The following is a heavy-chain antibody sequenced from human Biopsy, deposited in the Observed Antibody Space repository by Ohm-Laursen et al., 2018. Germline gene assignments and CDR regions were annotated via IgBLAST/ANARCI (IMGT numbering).Heavy chain of an antibody. D-gene: IGHD6-13*01. Sequence: TQTLTLTYSFSGFSLSARGMCVSWIRQAPGKALEWLARVDWDDYKDYSASLQTKLSISKDTSSDQVVLTVNNVDPADTATYYCARTPILIVSAGLVYRHRRHLQGMDVWGQGIAVTVS. V-gene: IGHV2-70*11. CDR2: VDWDDYK. J-gene: IGHJ6*02. CDR1: GFSLSARGMC. CDR3: ARTPILIVSAGLVYRHRRHLQGMDV.